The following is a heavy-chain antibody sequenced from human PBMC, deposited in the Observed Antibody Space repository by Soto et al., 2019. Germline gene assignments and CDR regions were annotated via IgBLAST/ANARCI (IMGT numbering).Heavy chain of an antibody. V-gene: IGHV3-33*01. CDR1: GFTFISYG. CDR2: IWYDGSNK. CDR3: ARRQEGYYYGMDV. J-gene: IGHJ6*02. Sequence: PGGSLRLSCAASGFTFISYGMHWVRQAPGKGLEWVAVIWYDGSNKYYADSVKGRFTISRDNSKNTLYLQMNSLRAEDTAVYYCARRQEGYYYGMDVWGQGTTVTVSS.